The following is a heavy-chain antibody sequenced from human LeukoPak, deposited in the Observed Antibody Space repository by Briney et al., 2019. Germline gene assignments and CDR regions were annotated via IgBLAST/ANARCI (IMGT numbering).Heavy chain of an antibody. D-gene: IGHD2-15*01. J-gene: IGHJ4*02. CDR1: GFIFRSYT. Sequence: GGSLRLSCAASGFIFRSYTMTWVRQAPGKGLEWVSSITNNGIYTYYADSVKGRFTISTDNANNSLYLQMNSLRAEDTAIYFCARQPQVAHFDYWGQGTLVSVSS. CDR3: ARQPQVAHFDY. V-gene: IGHV3-21*01. CDR2: ITNNGIYT.